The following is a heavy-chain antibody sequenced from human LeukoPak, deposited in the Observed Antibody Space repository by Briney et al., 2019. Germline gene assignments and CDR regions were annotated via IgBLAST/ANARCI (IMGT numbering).Heavy chain of an antibody. J-gene: IGHJ4*02. CDR2: ISAYNGNT. V-gene: IGHV1-18*01. CDR3: ARAPMEQLRDY. Sequence: GASVKVSCKASGYIFTSYYIHWVRQAPGQGLEWMGWISAYNGNTNYAQKLQGRVTMTTDTSTSTAYMELRSLRSDDTAVYYCARAPMEQLRDYWGQGTLVTVSS. D-gene: IGHD6-13*01. CDR1: GYIFTSYY.